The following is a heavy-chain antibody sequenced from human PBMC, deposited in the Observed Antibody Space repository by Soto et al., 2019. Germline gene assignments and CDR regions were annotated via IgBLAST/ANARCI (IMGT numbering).Heavy chain of an antibody. Sequence: GGSLRLSCAASGFTFSSYAMSWVRQAPGKGLEWVSAISGSGGSTYYADSVKGRFTISRDNSKNTLYLQMNSLRAEDTAVYYCAKDYPMVRGVIRSLYFDYWGQGTLVTVSS. CDR2: ISGSGGST. CDR3: AKDYPMVRGVIRSLYFDY. V-gene: IGHV3-23*01. D-gene: IGHD3-10*01. J-gene: IGHJ4*02. CDR1: GFTFSSYA.